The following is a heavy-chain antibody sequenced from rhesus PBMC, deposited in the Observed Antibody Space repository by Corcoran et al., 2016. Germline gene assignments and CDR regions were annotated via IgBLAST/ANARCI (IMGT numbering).Heavy chain of an antibody. J-gene: IGHJ5-1*01. CDR1: GDSIRGAYT. CDR2: IYGSAVDT. V-gene: IGHV4-127*01. CDR3: ARSMTAESRLVV. Sequence: QVHLQESGPGLVKPPEPLALTCAVSGDSIRGAYTCTWIRHLPGQGREWFCEIYGSAVDTHYHPSLKSRVVISKDTSKNEVFLRLNAVTAADTAVYYCARSMTAESRLVVWGAGVAVTVSS. D-gene: IGHD4-29*01.